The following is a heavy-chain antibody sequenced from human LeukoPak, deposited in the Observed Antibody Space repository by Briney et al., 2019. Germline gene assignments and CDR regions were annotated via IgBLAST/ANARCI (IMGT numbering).Heavy chain of an antibody. CDR2: INHSGSS. J-gene: IGHJ5*02. Sequence: SETLSLTCAVYGGSFSAYYWTWIRQPPGKGLEWIGEINHSGSSNYNSSLRSRVTISVDTSYKQSSLRLSSVTAADTAVYYCAPRGDIEHSYVYGKWFDPWGQGTRVTVSS. CDR1: GGSFSAYY. CDR3: APRGDIEHSYVYGKWFDP. D-gene: IGHD5-18*01. V-gene: IGHV4-34*01.